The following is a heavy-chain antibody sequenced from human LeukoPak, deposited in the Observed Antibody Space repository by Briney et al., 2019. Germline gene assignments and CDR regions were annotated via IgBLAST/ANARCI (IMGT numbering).Heavy chain of an antibody. J-gene: IGHJ4*02. Sequence: ASVKVSCKTSGYTFTTYGISWVRQAPGQGREWMGWISGSNGNTKYAQKVQGRVTMTTDTSTTTAYMEVRSLRSDDTAVYYCARDRDRMVQGVTALFDYWGQGTLVTVSS. CDR2: ISGSNGNT. V-gene: IGHV1-18*04. CDR3: ARDRDRMVQGVTALFDY. CDR1: GYTFTTYG. D-gene: IGHD3-10*01.